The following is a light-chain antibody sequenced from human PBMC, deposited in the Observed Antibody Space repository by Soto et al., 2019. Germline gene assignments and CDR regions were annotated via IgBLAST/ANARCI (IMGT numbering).Light chain of an antibody. V-gene: IGKV1-27*01. CDR1: RGINHY. CDR2: AAS. Sequence: DIQMTQSPSSLSASVGDRVTITCRASRGINHYLAWYQQKPGKVPKLLIYAASTLQSGVPSRFSGSGSGTDFTLTISSLHPEDVATYYCQKYNSAPWTFGQGTKVEI. CDR3: QKYNSAPWT. J-gene: IGKJ1*01.